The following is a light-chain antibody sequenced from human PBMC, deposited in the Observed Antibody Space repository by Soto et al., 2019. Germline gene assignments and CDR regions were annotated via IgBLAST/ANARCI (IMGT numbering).Light chain of an antibody. CDR3: HQRQSCPRT. CDR1: QYINTR. V-gene: IGKV3-11*01. J-gene: IGKJ1*01. Sequence: EIVLTQSPATLSSFPGDRVTLSCSASQYINTRLAWYQHRPGQAPRLLIYKTSLRAAGIPARFSANGSGTDFTLTISDVQPEDFALYYCHQRQSCPRTFGQGIKVDI. CDR2: KTS.